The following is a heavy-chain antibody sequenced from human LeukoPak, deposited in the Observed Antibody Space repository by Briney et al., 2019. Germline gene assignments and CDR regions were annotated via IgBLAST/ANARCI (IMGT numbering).Heavy chain of an antibody. J-gene: IGHJ4*02. CDR2: IDDSGNT. V-gene: IGHV4-59*12. CDR3: ARSGWYDY. Sequence: SETLSLTCTVSGGSISRYYWSWIRRPPGKGLEWIGYIDDSGNTNYNPSLKSQVTISVDTSKNQFSLKLSSVTAAGTAVYYCARSGWYDYWGQGTLVTVSS. CDR1: GGSISRYY. D-gene: IGHD6-19*01.